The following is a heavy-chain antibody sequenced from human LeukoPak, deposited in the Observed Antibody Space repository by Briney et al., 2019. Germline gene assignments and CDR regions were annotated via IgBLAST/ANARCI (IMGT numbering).Heavy chain of an antibody. CDR1: GGSISSYY. J-gene: IGHJ5*02. V-gene: IGHV4-59*01. CDR3: ARVRTPYCSSTSCPYWFDP. Sequence: PSETLSLTCTVSGGSISSYYWSWIQQPPGKGLEWIGYIYYSGSTNYNPSLKSRVTISVDTSKNQFSLKLSSVTAADTAVYYCARVRTPYCSSTSCPYWFDPWGQGTLVTVSS. CDR2: IYYSGST. D-gene: IGHD2-2*01.